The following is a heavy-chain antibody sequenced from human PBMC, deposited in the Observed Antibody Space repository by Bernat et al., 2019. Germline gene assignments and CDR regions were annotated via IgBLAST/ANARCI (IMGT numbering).Heavy chain of an antibody. Sequence: EVQLVESGGGLVQPGGSLRLSCAASGFTFSDQYMGWVRQAPGKGLEWVGRARNKARSYTTEYAASVKGRFTISRDDSKNSLYLQMNSLKTEDTAVYYCASGTFPSDYWGQGTLVTVSS. D-gene: IGHD1-26*01. CDR3: ASGTFPSDY. CDR1: GFTFSDQY. V-gene: IGHV3-72*01. CDR2: ARNKARSYTT. J-gene: IGHJ4*02.